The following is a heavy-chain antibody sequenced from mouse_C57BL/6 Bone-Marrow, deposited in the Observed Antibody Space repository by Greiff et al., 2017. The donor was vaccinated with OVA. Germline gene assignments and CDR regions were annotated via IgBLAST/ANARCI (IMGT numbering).Heavy chain of an antibody. CDR3: TRDSDGEYFEV. CDR2: ISSGGGYI. V-gene: IGHV5-9-1*02. D-gene: IGHD2-13*01. Sequence: EVHLVESGEGLVKPGGSLKLSCAASGFTFSSYAMSWVRQTPEKRLEWVAYISSGGGYIYYADTVKGRFTISTDNARNTLYLPMSSLKSEDTAMYYCTRDSDGEYFEVWGTGTTVTVSS. J-gene: IGHJ1*03. CDR1: GFTFSSYA.